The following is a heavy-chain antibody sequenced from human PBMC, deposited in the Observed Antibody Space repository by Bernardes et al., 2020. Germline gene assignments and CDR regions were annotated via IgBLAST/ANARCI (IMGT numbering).Heavy chain of an antibody. D-gene: IGHD3-3*01. CDR1: GFTFSSYA. V-gene: IGHV3-30-3*01. J-gene: IGHJ6*02. Sequence: GGSLRLSCAASGFTFSSYAMHWVRQAPGKGLEWVAVISYDGSNKYYADSVKGRFTISRDNSKNTLYLQMNSLRAEDTAVYYCARESGYYYHYYGMDVWGQGTTVTVSS. CDR2: ISYDGSNK. CDR3: ARESGYYYHYYGMDV.